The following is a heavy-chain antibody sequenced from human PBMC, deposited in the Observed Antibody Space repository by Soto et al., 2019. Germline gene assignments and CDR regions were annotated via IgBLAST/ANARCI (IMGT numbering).Heavy chain of an antibody. V-gene: IGHV4-31*03. CDR3: ARDPDGSGSPPAWFDP. CDR1: GGSISSGGYY. CDR2: IYYSGST. J-gene: IGHJ5*02. D-gene: IGHD3-10*01. Sequence: SETLSLTCTVSGGSISSGGYYWSWIRQHPGKGLEWIGYIYYSGSTYYNPSLKSRVTISVDTSKNQFSLKLSSVTAADTAVYYCARDPDGSGSPPAWFDPWGQGTLVTVSS.